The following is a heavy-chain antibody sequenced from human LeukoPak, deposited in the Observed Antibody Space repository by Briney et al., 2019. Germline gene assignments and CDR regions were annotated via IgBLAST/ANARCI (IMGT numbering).Heavy chain of an antibody. CDR3: ARLRSTDDY. Sequence: GTSLRLSCAASGFSFSSQAMHWVRQAPGKGLEWLGFILSDGNNKYYADSVKGRFTISRDNSRNTLYLQMDSLRDEDTAVYYCARLRSTDDYWGQGTLVTVSS. J-gene: IGHJ4*02. V-gene: IGHV3-30*04. D-gene: IGHD1-26*01. CDR2: ILSDGNNK. CDR1: GFSFSSQA.